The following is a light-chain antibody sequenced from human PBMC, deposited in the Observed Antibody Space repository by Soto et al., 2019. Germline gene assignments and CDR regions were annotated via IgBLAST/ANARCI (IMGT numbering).Light chain of an antibody. Sequence: QLVLTQSSSASASLGSSVKLTCTLSSGHSSYIIAWHQQQPGKAPRYLMKLERSGSYNKGSGVPDRFSGSSSGADRYLTISNLQSEDEADYYCETWDSNSAVFGGGTQLTVL. J-gene: IGLJ7*01. CDR1: SGHSSYI. CDR2: LERSGSY. CDR3: ETWDSNSAV. V-gene: IGLV4-60*03.